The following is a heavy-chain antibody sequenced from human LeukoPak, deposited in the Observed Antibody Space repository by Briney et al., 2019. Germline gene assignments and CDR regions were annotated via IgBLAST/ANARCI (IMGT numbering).Heavy chain of an antibody. J-gene: IGHJ4*02. Sequence: SETLSLTCTVSGGSISSYFWDWIRQPPGKGLEWIGYIYYSGTTNYNPSLKSRVTISLDTSKNQFPLRLSSVTAADTAVYYCAREPRSPGGRGRPFDFWGQGTLVTVSS. D-gene: IGHD1-26*01. CDR3: AREPRSPGGRGRPFDF. CDR2: IYYSGTT. CDR1: GGSISSYF. V-gene: IGHV4-59*01.